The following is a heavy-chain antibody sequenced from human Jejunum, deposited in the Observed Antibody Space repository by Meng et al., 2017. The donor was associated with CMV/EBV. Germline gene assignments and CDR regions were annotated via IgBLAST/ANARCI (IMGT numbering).Heavy chain of an antibody. CDR3: ATQTGLGNDAYNI. CDR2: IYPDDSNI. V-gene: IGHV5-51*01. J-gene: IGHJ3*02. CDR1: GYMFAFTW. D-gene: IGHD3/OR15-3a*01. Sequence: GSGYMFAFTWIAWVRQMPGKGLDWMGLIYPDDSNIKSSPSFQGQVTISADKSISTAYLQWSSLKASDTAMYYCATQTGLGNDAYNIWGQGTMVTVSS.